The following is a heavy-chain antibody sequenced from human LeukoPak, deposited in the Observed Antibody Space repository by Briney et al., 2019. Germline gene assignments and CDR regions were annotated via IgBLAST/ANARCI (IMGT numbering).Heavy chain of an antibody. Sequence: SGTLSLTCTVSGASINNYYWSWVRQPPGKGLEGIGYICYSGSTNYNPSLTRRVTISIDTSTKQFFLRLSSVTAADTAVYYCARVPRSSGTYWLDPYYFDYWGQGTLVTVSS. V-gene: IGHV4-59*01. CDR3: ARVPRSSGTYWLDPYYFDY. J-gene: IGHJ4*02. D-gene: IGHD1-26*01. CDR2: ICYSGST. CDR1: GASINNYY.